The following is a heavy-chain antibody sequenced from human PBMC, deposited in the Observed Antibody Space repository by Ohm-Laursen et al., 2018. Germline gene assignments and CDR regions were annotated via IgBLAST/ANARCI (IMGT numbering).Heavy chain of an antibody. CDR1: GFTFSDYY. V-gene: IGHV3-11*01. CDR2: ISSSGSTI. J-gene: IGHJ5*02. D-gene: IGHD4-11*01. Sequence: SLRLSCAASGFTFSDYYMSWIRQAPGKGLEWVSYISSSGSTIYYADSVKGRFTISRDNAKNSLYLQMNSLRAEDTAVYYCARDPSVVTTPENGFDPWGQGTLVTVSS. CDR3: ARDPSVVTTPENGFDP.